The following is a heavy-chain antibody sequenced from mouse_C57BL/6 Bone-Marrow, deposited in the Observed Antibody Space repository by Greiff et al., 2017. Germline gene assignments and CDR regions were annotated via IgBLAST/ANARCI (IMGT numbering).Heavy chain of an antibody. CDR1: GYTFTNYL. V-gene: IGHV1-54*01. Sequence: VQLQQSGAELVRPGTSVKVSCKASGYTFTNYLIEWVKQRPGQGLEWIGDINPGSGGTNYNEKFKGKATLTVDKSSSTAYMQLSSLTSEDSAVYFCARYYGSYDYAMDYWGQGTPVTVSA. CDR2: INPGSGGT. J-gene: IGHJ4*01. D-gene: IGHD1-1*01. CDR3: ARYYGSYDYAMDY.